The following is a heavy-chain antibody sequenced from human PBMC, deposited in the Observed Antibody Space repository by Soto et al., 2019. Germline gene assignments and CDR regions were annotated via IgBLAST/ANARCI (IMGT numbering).Heavy chain of an antibody. J-gene: IGHJ3*02. CDR1: WFTVSSNY. CDR3: ASHAYCGGDCVPQDAFDI. Sequence: PGGSLRLSCAASWFTVSSNYMSWVRQAPGKGLEWVSVIYSGGSTYYADSVKGRFTISRHNSKNTLYLQMNSLRAEDTAVYYCASHAYCGGDCVPQDAFDIWGQGTMVTVSS. CDR2: IYSGGST. D-gene: IGHD2-21*01. V-gene: IGHV3-53*04.